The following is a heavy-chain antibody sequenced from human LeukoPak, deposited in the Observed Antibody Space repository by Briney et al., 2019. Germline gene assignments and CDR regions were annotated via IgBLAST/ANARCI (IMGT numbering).Heavy chain of an antibody. CDR3: ARGPLDSGYTYFDY. V-gene: IGHV4-59*01. Sequence: SETLSLTCTVSGASFSTYYWSWIRQPPGKGLEWIGYFSYSGNTNYNPSLKSRVTISVDTSKNQFSLKLSSVTAADTAVYYCARGPLDSGYTYFDYWGQGTLVSVAS. CDR2: FSYSGNT. CDR1: GASFSTYY. D-gene: IGHD5-12*01. J-gene: IGHJ4*02.